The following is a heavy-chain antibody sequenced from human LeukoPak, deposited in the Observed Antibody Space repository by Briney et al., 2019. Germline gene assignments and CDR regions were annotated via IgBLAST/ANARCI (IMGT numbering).Heavy chain of an antibody. D-gene: IGHD6-13*01. CDR2: IKQDGSEK. V-gene: IGHV3-7*01. Sequence: PGGSLRLSCAASGFTFSDYYMSWIRQAPGKGLEWVANIKQDGSEKYYVDSVKGRFTISRDNAKNSLYLQMNSLRAEDTAVYYCARDVSSSSRYGLFDYWGQGTLVTVSS. J-gene: IGHJ4*02. CDR1: GFTFSDYY. CDR3: ARDVSSSSRYGLFDY.